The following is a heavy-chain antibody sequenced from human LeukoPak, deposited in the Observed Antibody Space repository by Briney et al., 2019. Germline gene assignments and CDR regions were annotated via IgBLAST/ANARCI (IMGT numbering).Heavy chain of an antibody. V-gene: IGHV4-34*01. CDR2: INRSGST. Sequence: SETLSLTCAVYGGSFSGYYWSWIRQPPGKGLEWIGEINRSGSTNYNPSLKSRVTISVDTSKNQFSLKLSSVTAADTAVYHCARGVCGGDCPYYFDYWGQGTLVTVSS. CDR1: GGSFSGYY. CDR3: ARGVCGGDCPYYFDY. D-gene: IGHD2-21*02. J-gene: IGHJ4*02.